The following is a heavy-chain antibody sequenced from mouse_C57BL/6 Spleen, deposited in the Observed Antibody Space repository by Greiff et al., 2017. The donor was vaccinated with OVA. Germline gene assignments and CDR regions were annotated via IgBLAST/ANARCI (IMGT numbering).Heavy chain of an antibody. Sequence: EVKLQESGAELVRPGASVKLSCTASGFNIKDYYMHWVKQRPEQGLEWIGRIDPEDGDTEYAPKFQGKATMTVDTSSNTAYLQLSSRTSEDTAVYYCTTRITTVVATPFAYWGQGTLVTVSA. CDR1: GFNIKDYY. J-gene: IGHJ3*01. CDR3: TTRITTVVATPFAY. D-gene: IGHD1-1*01. CDR2: IDPEDGDT. V-gene: IGHV14-1*01.